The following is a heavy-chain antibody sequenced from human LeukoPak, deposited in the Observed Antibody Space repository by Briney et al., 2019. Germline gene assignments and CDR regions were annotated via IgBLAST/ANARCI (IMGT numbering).Heavy chain of an antibody. J-gene: IGHJ4*02. CDR3: ASVYGSGSSPDHFDY. Sequence: SVKVSCKASGGTFSSCAISWVRQAPGQGLEWMGGIIPIFGTANYAQKFQGRVTITTDESTSTAYMELSSLRSEDTAVYYCASVYGSGSSPDHFDYWGQGTLVTVSS. CDR1: GGTFSSCA. D-gene: IGHD3-10*01. CDR2: IIPIFGTA. V-gene: IGHV1-69*05.